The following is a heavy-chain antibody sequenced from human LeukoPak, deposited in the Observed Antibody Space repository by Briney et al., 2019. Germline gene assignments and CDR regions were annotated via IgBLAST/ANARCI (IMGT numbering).Heavy chain of an antibody. CDR1: GGTFSSYA. Sequence: ASVKVSCKASGGTFSSYAISWVRQAPGQGLEWMGGIIPIFGTANYAQKFQGRVTITADESTSTAYMELSSLRSEDTAVYYCARDRYWSGSSLDYWGQGTLVTVSS. V-gene: IGHV1-69*13. D-gene: IGHD3-3*01. J-gene: IGHJ4*02. CDR3: ARDRYWSGSSLDY. CDR2: IIPIFGTA.